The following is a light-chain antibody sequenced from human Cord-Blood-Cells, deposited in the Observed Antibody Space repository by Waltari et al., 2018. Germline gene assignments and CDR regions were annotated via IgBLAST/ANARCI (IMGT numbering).Light chain of an antibody. V-gene: IGKV3-11*01. CDR3: QHRSNWPASLT. Sequence: EIVLTQSPATLSLSPGESATLSCRASQSVSSYLAWYQQKPGQAPRLLIYDSCNRATGIPARFSGSGLGTDFALTISSLEPEDFAVYDCQHRSNWPASLTFGGGTKVEIK. J-gene: IGKJ4*01. CDR2: DSC. CDR1: QSVSSY.